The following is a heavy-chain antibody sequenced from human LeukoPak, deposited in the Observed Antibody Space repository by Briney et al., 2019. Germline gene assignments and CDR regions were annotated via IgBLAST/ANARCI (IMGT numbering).Heavy chain of an antibody. CDR2: ISGSGGST. Sequence: GGALRLSCTASGFTFSSYSMNWVRQAPGKGLEWVSAISGSGGSTYYADSVKGRFTISRDNSKNTLYLQMNSLRAEDTAVYYCAIDSMVRGVISHWGQGTLVTVSS. CDR3: AIDSMVRGVISH. CDR1: GFTFSSYS. D-gene: IGHD3-10*01. J-gene: IGHJ4*02. V-gene: IGHV3-23*01.